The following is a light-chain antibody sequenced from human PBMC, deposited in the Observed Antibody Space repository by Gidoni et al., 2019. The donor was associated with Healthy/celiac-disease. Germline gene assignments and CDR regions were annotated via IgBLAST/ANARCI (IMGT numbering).Light chain of an antibody. V-gene: IGLV3-1*01. CDR3: QAWDSSTDVV. CDR2: QDS. Sequence: SYELTQPTSVSVSPGQTASITCAGEKLGDKYACWYQQKPGQSPVLVIYQDSKRPSGIPERFSGSNSGNTATLTISGTQAMDEADYYCQAWDSSTDVVFGGGTKLTVL. CDR1: KLGDKY. J-gene: IGLJ2*01.